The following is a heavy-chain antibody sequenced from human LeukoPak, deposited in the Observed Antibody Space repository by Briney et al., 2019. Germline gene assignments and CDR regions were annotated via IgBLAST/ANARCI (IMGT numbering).Heavy chain of an antibody. Sequence: QAGGSLRLSCAASGFTFVTYAMSWVRQAPGKGLEWVSAINANGIGTFHADSVKGRFTISRDNSKNTLFLQMSSLRAEDTALYYCAKHPVSGNFDYWGQGALVTVSS. CDR2: INANGIGT. J-gene: IGHJ4*02. CDR3: AKHPVSGNFDY. D-gene: IGHD5/OR15-5a*01. CDR1: GFTFVTYA. V-gene: IGHV3-23*01.